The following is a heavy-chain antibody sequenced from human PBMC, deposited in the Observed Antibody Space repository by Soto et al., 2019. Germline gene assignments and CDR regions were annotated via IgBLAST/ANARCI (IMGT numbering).Heavy chain of an antibody. J-gene: IGHJ4*02. CDR3: ARGPRGNTWYDFDY. Sequence: QVQLVQSGSEVKKPGASVRVSCKASGYTFTSYYILWVRQAPGQGLEWLGVIKPSGADTTYAQKFRGRVTLARDTSTSTVYMELSSLRSEDMAVYFCARGPRGNTWYDFDYWGQGTLVTVSS. CDR2: IKPSGADT. V-gene: IGHV1-46*01. CDR1: GYTFTSYY. D-gene: IGHD6-13*01.